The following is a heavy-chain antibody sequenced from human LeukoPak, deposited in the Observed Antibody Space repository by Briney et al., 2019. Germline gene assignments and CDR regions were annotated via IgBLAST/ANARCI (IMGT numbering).Heavy chain of an antibody. CDR1: GFTVSTNY. CDR2: ISSSGSTI. D-gene: IGHD3-10*01. V-gene: IGHV3-48*03. CDR3: ARGDRSTMATLDY. Sequence: GGSLRLSCAASGFTVSTNYMNWVRQAPGKGLEWVSYISSSGSTIYYADSVKGRFTISRDNAKKSLYLQMNSLRVEDTAVYYCARGDRSTMATLDYWGQGTRVTVSS. J-gene: IGHJ4*02.